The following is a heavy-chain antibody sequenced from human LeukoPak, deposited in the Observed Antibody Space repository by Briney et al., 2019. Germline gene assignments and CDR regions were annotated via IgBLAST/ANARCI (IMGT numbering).Heavy chain of an antibody. Sequence: ASVKVSYKASGYTFTSYDINWVRQATGQGLEWMGWMNPNSGNTGYAQKFQGRVTMTRNTSISTAYMELSSLRSEDTAVYYCARGLFGITMIVVVPDWFDPWGQGTLVTVSS. J-gene: IGHJ5*02. CDR2: MNPNSGNT. V-gene: IGHV1-8*01. D-gene: IGHD3-22*01. CDR3: ARGLFGITMIVVVPDWFDP. CDR1: GYTFTSYD.